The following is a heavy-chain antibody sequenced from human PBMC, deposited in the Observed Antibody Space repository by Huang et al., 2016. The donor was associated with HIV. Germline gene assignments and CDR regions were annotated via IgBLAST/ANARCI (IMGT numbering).Heavy chain of an antibody. CDR1: SGPISSHY. Sequence: QVQLQESGPGLVKPSETLSLTCTVSSGPISSHYCGWIRQPPGKGLEWIGNIYYSGSTNYNPALKSRVTISIDTAKAQFFLKVTSVSSADTAVYYCARVVAASAFEIWGQGTMITVSS. CDR3: ARVVAASAFEI. V-gene: IGHV4-59*11. CDR2: IYYSGST. D-gene: IGHD2-15*01. J-gene: IGHJ3*02.